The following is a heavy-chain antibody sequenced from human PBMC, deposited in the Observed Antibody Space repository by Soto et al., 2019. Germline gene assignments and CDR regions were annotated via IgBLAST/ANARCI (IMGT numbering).Heavy chain of an antibody. CDR3: AHRVLRTVFGLVTTTAIYFDF. CDR1: GFSLTTSGVG. CDR2: IYWDDDK. J-gene: IGHJ4*02. D-gene: IGHD3-3*01. Sequence: QITLNESGPTQVNPRQTLTLTCTFSGFSLTTSGVGVGWIRQSPGKAPEWLALIYWDDDKRYSPSLKSRLTITKDTSKNRVVLTMADLDPADKATYYCAHRVLRTVFGLVTTTAIYFDFWGQGTPVAVSS. V-gene: IGHV2-5*02.